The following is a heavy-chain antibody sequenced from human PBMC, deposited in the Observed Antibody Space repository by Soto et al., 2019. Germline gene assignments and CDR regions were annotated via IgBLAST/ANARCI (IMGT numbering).Heavy chain of an antibody. CDR1: GGTFSSYA. D-gene: IGHD2-2*01. CDR3: ARVSIVPTFQYCSYGMDV. CDR2: IIPILGTA. V-gene: IGHV1-69*06. J-gene: IGHJ6*02. Sequence: SVKVSCKASGGTFSSYALSWVRQAPGQGLEWMGGIIPILGTANYAQKFQGRVTITADNSTSTAYMELSSLRSEDTAVYYCARVSIVPTFQYCSYGMDVVGQWTKVTVCS.